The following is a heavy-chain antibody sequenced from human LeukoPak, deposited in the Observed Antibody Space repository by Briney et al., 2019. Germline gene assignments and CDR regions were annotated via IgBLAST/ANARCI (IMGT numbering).Heavy chain of an antibody. D-gene: IGHD6-19*01. CDR1: GGSVSNYY. J-gene: IGHJ4*02. CDR2: IYYTET. CDR3: ARFNIAVAGDYFDY. V-gene: IGHV4-59*08. Sequence: SETLSLTCTVSGGSVSNYYWSWIRQSPGKGLEWIGYIYYTETSYNPSLKSRVTISADTSKNQFSLKLSSVTAADTAVYYCARFNIAVAGDYFDYWGQGTLVTVSS.